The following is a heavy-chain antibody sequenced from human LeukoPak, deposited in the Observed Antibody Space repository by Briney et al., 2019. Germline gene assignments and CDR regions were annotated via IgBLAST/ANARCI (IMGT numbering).Heavy chain of an antibody. CDR3: ARVGGDDSTGHYSVDY. V-gene: IGHV4-38-2*01. D-gene: IGHD3-22*01. J-gene: IGHJ4*02. Sequence: PSETLSLTCAVSAYSITSRYWWGWIRQTPGRGLEWIGSLHHSGSTSYNPSLKSRVTISVDTSKNQFSLRLSSVTAADTAVYYCARVGGDDSTGHYSVDYWGQGTLVTVSS. CDR1: AYSITSRYW. CDR2: LHHSGST.